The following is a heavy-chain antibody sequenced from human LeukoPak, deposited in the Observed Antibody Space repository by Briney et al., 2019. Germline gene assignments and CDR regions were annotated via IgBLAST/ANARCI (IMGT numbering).Heavy chain of an antibody. V-gene: IGHV5-51*01. CDR2: IYPADSDT. CDR3: ARRLSGMSTSPFDY. CDR1: GYAFATHW. D-gene: IGHD5-24*01. Sequence: GESLKISCRGSGYAFATHWIGWVRQMPGKGLEWMGIIYPADSDTRYSPSFRGQVTMSADKSINTAYLHWSSLKASDTAIYYCARRLSGMSTSPFDYRGPGTLVTVSS. J-gene: IGHJ4*02.